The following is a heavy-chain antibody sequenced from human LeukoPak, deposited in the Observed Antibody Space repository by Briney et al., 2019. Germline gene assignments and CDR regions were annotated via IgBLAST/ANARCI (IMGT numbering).Heavy chain of an antibody. CDR2: IDRGVGSTST. J-gene: IGHJ4*02. D-gene: IGHD2-8*01. V-gene: IGHV3-23*01. CDR1: GFTLSIYD. Sequence: PGGSLRLSCAASGFTLSIYDMSWVRQAPGKGLECVSAIDRGVGSTSTYYADSVKGRFTISRDNSKNTLYLQMNNLRADDTAVYYCAKSALVLLEYVIGCDYWGQGILVTVSS. CDR3: AKSALVLLEYVIGCDY.